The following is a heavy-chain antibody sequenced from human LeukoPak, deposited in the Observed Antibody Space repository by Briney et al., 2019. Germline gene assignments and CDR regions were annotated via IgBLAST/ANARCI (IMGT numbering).Heavy chain of an antibody. CDR1: GGSISSYY. CDR2: IYYSGST. Sequence: SETLSLTCTVSGGSISSYYWGWIRQPPRKGLEWIWYIYYSGSTNYNPSLKSRVTISVDTSKNQFSLKLSSVTAADTAVYYWARGARRGWFDPWGQGTLVTVSS. D-gene: IGHD3-16*01. CDR3: ARGARRGWFDP. V-gene: IGHV4-59*01. J-gene: IGHJ5*02.